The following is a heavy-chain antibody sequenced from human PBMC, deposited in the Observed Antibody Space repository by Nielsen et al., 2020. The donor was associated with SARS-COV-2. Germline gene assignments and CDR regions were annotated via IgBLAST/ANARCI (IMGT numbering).Heavy chain of an antibody. CDR2: MSYDGNIQ. CDR3: ARGRSGGFRTGGFGMDV. J-gene: IGHJ6*02. D-gene: IGHD4-23*01. V-gene: IGHV3-30-3*01. Sequence: GESLKISCAVSGFIFSSYAMHWVRQAPGKGLEWVAVMSYDGNIQYYADSVKGRFTISRDNSKDTLYLQMNNLKGEDTALYYCARGRSGGFRTGGFGMDVWGQGTTVTVSS. CDR1: GFIFSSYA.